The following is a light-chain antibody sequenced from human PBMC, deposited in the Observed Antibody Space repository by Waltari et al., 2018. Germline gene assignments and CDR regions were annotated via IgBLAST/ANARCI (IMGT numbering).Light chain of an antibody. J-gene: IGKJ4*01. CDR1: QDISHY. Sequence: DIQLTQSPSFLSASVGHRVTITCRASQDISHYLAWYHLRPGKAPKLLIYAASTLQGGVPSRFSGSGSGTDFTLTISSLQPEDFATYYCEHFNNYPLTFGGGTKVEIK. CDR2: AAS. CDR3: EHFNNYPLT. V-gene: IGKV1-9*01.